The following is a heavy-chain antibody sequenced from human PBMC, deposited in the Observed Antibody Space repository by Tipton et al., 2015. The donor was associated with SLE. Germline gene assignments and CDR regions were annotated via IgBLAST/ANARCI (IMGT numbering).Heavy chain of an antibody. Sequence: SLRLSCAASGFSFNYYAMHWVRQAPGKGLEWVAIISFDGNDNYYADSVKGRFTISRDNAKNSLYLQMNSLREDDTAVYYCARVQYSSGSYFFDYWGQGTLVTVSS. J-gene: IGHJ4*02. V-gene: IGHV3-30*04. CDR2: ISFDGNDN. D-gene: IGHD6-19*01. CDR1: GFSFNYYA. CDR3: ARVQYSSGSYFFDY.